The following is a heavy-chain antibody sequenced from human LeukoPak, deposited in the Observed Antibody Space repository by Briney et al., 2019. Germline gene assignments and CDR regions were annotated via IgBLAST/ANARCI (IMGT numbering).Heavy chain of an antibody. V-gene: IGHV3-21*01. D-gene: IGHD2-15*01. Sequence: GGSLRLSCAASGFTFSSYSMNWVRQAPGKGLEWVSSISSSSSYIYYADSVKGRFTISRDNAKNSLYLQMNSLRAEDTAVYYCAKSAPYCSGGSCYYFDYWGQGTLVTVSS. CDR1: GFTFSSYS. CDR3: AKSAPYCSGGSCYYFDY. J-gene: IGHJ4*02. CDR2: ISSSSSYI.